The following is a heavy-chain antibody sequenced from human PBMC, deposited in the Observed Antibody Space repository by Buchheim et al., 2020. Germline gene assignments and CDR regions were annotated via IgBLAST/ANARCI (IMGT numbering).Heavy chain of an antibody. Sequence: EVKLLESGGGLVEPGGSLRLVCEASGFTFSNYAMTWVRLAPGKGLEWVSLISGRDGGTFYGDSAKGRFTISRDNSKDTLYLQMNSLRDEDTAVYYCARSPKGPLYYYYMDVRGKGTT. CDR2: ISGRDGGT. J-gene: IGHJ6*03. CDR3: ARSPKGPLYYYYMDV. CDR1: GFTFSNYA. V-gene: IGHV3-23*01.